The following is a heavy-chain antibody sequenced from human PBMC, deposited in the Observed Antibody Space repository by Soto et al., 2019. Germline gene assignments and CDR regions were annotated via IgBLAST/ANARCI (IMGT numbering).Heavy chain of an antibody. J-gene: IGHJ4*02. V-gene: IGHV3-33*01. Sequence: GGSLRLSCAASGFTFSSYGMHWVRQAPGKGLEWVAVIWYDGSNKYYADSVKGRFTISRDNSKNTLYLQMNSLRAEDTAVYYCARCIAVAVTGFDYWGQGTLVTVSS. CDR2: IWYDGSNK. D-gene: IGHD6-19*01. CDR3: ARCIAVAVTGFDY. CDR1: GFTFSSYG.